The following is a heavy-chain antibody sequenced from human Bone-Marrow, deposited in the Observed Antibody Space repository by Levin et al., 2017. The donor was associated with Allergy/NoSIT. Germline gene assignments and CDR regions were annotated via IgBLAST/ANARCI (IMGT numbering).Heavy chain of an antibody. J-gene: IGHJ4*02. CDR1: EFIFSRYP. V-gene: IGHV3-30*04. CDR2: MSNDGNFK. D-gene: IGHD3-10*01. Sequence: GGSLRLSCAASEFIFSRYPMHWVRQAPGKGLEWVAVMSNDGNFKSYADSVKGRFTISRDNSEDTLYLQMNSLRPEDTVVYFCTRGAGSYPWAVFDHWGQGTLVTVSS. CDR3: TRGAGSYPWAVFDH.